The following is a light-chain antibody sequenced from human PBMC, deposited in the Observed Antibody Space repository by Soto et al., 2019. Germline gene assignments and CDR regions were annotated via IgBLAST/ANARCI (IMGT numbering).Light chain of an antibody. J-gene: IGLJ3*02. CDR1: SGFSSYA. CDR3: QTWGTGIWV. Sequence: QSVLTQSPSASASLGASVKLTCTLSSGFSSYAIAWHQQQPEKGPRFLMKLNSDGSHNKGDGIPDRFSGSSSGAERYLTISSLQSEDEADYYCQTWGTGIWVFGGGTKLTVL. V-gene: IGLV4-69*01. CDR2: LNSDGSH.